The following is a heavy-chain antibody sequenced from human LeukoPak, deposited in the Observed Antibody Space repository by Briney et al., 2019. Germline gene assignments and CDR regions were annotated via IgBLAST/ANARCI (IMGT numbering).Heavy chain of an antibody. CDR2: INPYGGAT. J-gene: IGHJ5*02. Sequence: ASVKVSCNASGYNFPVYYLHWVRQAPGRGLEWMGSINPYGGATNYAQNFQGRVTMTRDTSITTTYMELSRLKSDDTAVYYCAICGRLDYWCDPWGQGTLVTVSS. V-gene: IGHV1-2*02. CDR1: GYNFPVYY. CDR3: AICGRLDYWCDP. D-gene: IGHD3/OR15-3a*01.